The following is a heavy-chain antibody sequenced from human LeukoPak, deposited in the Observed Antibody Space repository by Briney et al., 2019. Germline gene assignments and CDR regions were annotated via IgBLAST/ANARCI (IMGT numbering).Heavy chain of an antibody. D-gene: IGHD2-2*01. J-gene: IGHJ6*02. Sequence: PSETLSLTCAVYGGSFSGYYWSWIRQPPGKGLEWIGEINHSGSTNYNPSLKSRVTISVDTSKNQFSLKLSSVTAADTAVYYCARDKYCSSTSCYRYYYYGMDVRGQGTTVTVSS. CDR2: INHSGST. CDR3: ARDKYCSSTSCYRYYYYGMDV. CDR1: GGSFSGYY. V-gene: IGHV4-34*01.